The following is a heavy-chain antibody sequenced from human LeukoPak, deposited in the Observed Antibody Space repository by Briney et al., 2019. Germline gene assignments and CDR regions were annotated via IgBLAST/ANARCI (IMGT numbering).Heavy chain of an antibody. CDR2: INPSGGST. J-gene: IGHJ4*02. CDR3: ARGYYDSIGYYDIDY. V-gene: IGHV1-46*02. Sequence: ASVKVSCKASGYTFNSYYMHWVRQAPGQGLEWMGIINPSGGSTSYAQKFQGRVTMTRDKSTSTVYMELSSLRSEDTAVYYCARGYYDSIGYYDIDYWGQGTLVTVSS. D-gene: IGHD3-22*01. CDR1: GYTFNSYY.